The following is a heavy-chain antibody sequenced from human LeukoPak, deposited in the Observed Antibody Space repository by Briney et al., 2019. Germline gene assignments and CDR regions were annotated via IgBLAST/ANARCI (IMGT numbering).Heavy chain of an antibody. D-gene: IGHD6-19*01. CDR3: ARGSSVATPPIDY. CDR1: GYTFTSYG. CDR2: INTNTGNP. V-gene: IGHV7-4-1*02. Sequence: ASVKVSCKASGYTFTSYGISWVRQAPGQGLEWMGWINTNTGNPTYVQGFTGRFVFSLDTSVSTAYLQISSLKAEDTAVYYCARGSSVATPPIDYWGQGTLVTVSS. J-gene: IGHJ4*02.